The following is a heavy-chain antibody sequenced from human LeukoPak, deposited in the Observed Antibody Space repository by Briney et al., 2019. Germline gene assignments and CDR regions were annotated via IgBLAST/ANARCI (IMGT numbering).Heavy chain of an antibody. J-gene: IGHJ5*02. V-gene: IGHV3-23*01. Sequence: GGSLRLSCAVSGFTFTNFAMMWVRQAPGKGLQWVSSITGDGATYYADSVRGRLMLSRDTSKNTLYLQMNSLTAEDTALYYCAKGAVAGLVDWFDPWGQGTLVTVSS. CDR1: GFTFTNFA. CDR2: ITGDGAT. D-gene: IGHD6-19*01. CDR3: AKGAVAGLVDWFDP.